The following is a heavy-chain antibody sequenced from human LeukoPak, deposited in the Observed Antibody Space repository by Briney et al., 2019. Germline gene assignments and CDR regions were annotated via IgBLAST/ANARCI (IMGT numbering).Heavy chain of an antibody. CDR3: ARAADSSGYYDY. J-gene: IGHJ4*02. Sequence: GGSLRLSCAAFGFTFSSYWMHWVRQAPGKGLVWVSRINSDGSSTSYGDSVKGRFTISRDNAKNTLYLQMNSLRAEDTAVYYCARAADSSGYYDYWGQGTLVTVSS. V-gene: IGHV3-74*01. CDR2: INSDGSST. D-gene: IGHD3-22*01. CDR1: GFTFSSYW.